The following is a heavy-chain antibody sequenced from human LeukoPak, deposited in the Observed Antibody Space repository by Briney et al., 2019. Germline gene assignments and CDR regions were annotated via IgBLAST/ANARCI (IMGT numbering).Heavy chain of an antibody. Sequence: PSETLSLTCTVSGGSISSYYRSWIRQPPGKGLEWIGYIYYSGSTNYNPSLKSRVTISVDTSKNQFFLKLSSVTAADTAVYYCARADSSSWYGSGWFDPWGQGTLVTVSS. CDR3: ARADSSSWYGSGWFDP. J-gene: IGHJ5*02. V-gene: IGHV4-59*01. CDR2: IYYSGST. CDR1: GGSISSYY. D-gene: IGHD6-13*01.